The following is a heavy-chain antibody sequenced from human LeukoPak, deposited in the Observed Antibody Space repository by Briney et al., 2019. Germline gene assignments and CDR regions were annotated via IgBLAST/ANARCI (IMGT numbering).Heavy chain of an antibody. J-gene: IGHJ4*02. V-gene: IGHV4-39*01. CDR2: IYYSGST. D-gene: IGHD6-19*01. Sequence: SETLSLTCTVSGGSISSSSYFWGWIRQPPGKGLEWLGSIYYSGSTYYNPSLKSRVTISVDTSKNQFSLKLSSVTAADTAVYYCARVPRSVAGTEVFDYWGQGTLVTVSS. CDR1: GGSISSSSYF. CDR3: ARVPRSVAGTEVFDY.